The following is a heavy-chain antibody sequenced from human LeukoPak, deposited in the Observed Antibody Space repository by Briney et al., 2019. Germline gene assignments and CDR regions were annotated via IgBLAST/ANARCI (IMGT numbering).Heavy chain of an antibody. D-gene: IGHD4-23*01. CDR1: GYTLTELS. CDR2: FDPEDGET. Sequence: ASVKVSCKVSGYTLTELSMHWVRQAPGKGLEWMGGFDPEDGETIYAQKFQGRVTMTEDTSTDTAYMELSSLRSDDTAIYYCARDPRRWELLRNLDYWGQGTLVTVSS. CDR3: ARDPRRWELLRNLDY. J-gene: IGHJ4*02. V-gene: IGHV1-24*01.